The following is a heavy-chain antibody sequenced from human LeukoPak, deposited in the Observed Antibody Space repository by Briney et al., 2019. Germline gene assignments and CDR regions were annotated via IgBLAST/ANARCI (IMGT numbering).Heavy chain of an antibody. CDR1: GGSISSGDYY. J-gene: IGHJ3*02. D-gene: IGHD5-12*01. CDR3: ARHHSGYDFRHAFDI. Sequence: PSETLSLTCTVSGGSISSGDYYWSWIRQPPGKGLEWIGYIYYSGSTYYNPSLKSRVTISVDTSKNQFSLKLSSVTAADTAVYYCARHHSGYDFRHAFDIWGQGTMVTVSS. CDR2: IYYSGST. V-gene: IGHV4-30-4*01.